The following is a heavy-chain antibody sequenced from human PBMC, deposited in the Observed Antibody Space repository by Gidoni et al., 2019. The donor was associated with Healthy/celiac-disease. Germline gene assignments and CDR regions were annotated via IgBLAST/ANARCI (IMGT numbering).Heavy chain of an antibody. V-gene: IGHV3-74*01. CDR2: TNSDGSST. CDR1: GFTFSSYW. J-gene: IGHJ4*02. Sequence: EVQLVESGGGLVQPGGSLRLSCAASGFTFSSYWMHWVRQAPGKGLVWVSRTNSDGSSTSYADSVKGRFTISRDNAKNTLYLQMNSLRAEDTAVYYCARDQEYYYGSGSYYFDYWGQGTLVTVSS. CDR3: ARDQEYYYGSGSYYFDY. D-gene: IGHD3-10*01.